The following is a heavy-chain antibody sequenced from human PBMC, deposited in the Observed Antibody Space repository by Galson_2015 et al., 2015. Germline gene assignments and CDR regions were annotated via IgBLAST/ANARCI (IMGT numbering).Heavy chain of an antibody. CDR2: LSGSGGST. CDR1: GFTFSSYA. CDR3: AKMNCGGDCYKYYSDY. J-gene: IGHJ4*02. V-gene: IGHV3-23*01. D-gene: IGHD2-21*02. Sequence: SLRLSCAASGFTFSSYAMSWVRQAPGKGLEWVSVLSGSGGSTYYADSVKGRFTISRDNSKNTLYLQMNSLRAEYTAVYYCAKMNCGGDCYKYYSDYWGQGTLVTVSS.